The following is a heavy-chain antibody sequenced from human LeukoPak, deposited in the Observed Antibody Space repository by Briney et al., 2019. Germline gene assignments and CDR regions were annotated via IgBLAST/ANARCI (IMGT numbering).Heavy chain of an antibody. CDR3: ARRGKGLGYYMDV. V-gene: IGHV1-8*01. Sequence: ASVKVSCKASGYTFTSYDIKWVRQATGQGLEWMGRMNPNSGNTGYAQKFQGRVTMTRNTSISTAYMELSSLTSEDTAVYYRARRGKGLGYYMDVWGKGTTVTISS. CDR1: GYTFTSYD. J-gene: IGHJ6*03. CDR2: MNPNSGNT. D-gene: IGHD3-16*01.